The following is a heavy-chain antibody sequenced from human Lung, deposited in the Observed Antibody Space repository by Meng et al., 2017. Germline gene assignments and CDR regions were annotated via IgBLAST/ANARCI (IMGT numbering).Heavy chain of an antibody. Sequence: ASVKVSCKPSGYNFPDYYIHWVRRAPGQGLEWMGRINPKSGDTHYAQKFQARVTMTGDTSISTAYMELSGLRSDDTAMYYCARDEDISAAGKLFGDYWGRGPLATFPS. CDR3: ARDEDISAAGKLFGDY. J-gene: IGHJ4*02. D-gene: IGHD6-25*01. CDR2: INPKSGDT. V-gene: IGHV1-2*06. CDR1: GYNFPDYY.